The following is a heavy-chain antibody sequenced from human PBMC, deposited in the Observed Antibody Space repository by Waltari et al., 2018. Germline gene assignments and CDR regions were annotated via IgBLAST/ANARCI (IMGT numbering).Heavy chain of an antibody. CDR1: GFTFSAFA. CDR2: SSEDGNNK. V-gene: IGHV3-30-3*01. Sequence: QVQLVESGEGGVQPGRSLRLSCAASGFTFSAFAMHWVRGAPGKGLERVSGSSEDGNNKFYADAVKGRFTISRENSKNMLPLQMNSLRVEDTAIYYCVKDRGTGDGMYYFNNWGQGTLVTVSS. D-gene: IGHD7-27*01. CDR3: VKDRGTGDGMYYFNN. J-gene: IGHJ4*02.